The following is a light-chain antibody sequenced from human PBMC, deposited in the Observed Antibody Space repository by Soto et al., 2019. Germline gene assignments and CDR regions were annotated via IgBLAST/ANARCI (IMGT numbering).Light chain of an antibody. Sequence: EIVLTQSTGTPSLSPGERASLSCRASQSISPSYLAWYQQKPGQAPRLLIYTTSSRAAGIPDRFSGSGSGTDFTLTISRLEPEDFAVYYCQQFGDSPPYTFGQGTTLEIK. CDR1: QSISPSY. V-gene: IGKV3-20*01. CDR3: QQFGDSPPYT. J-gene: IGKJ2*01. CDR2: TTS.